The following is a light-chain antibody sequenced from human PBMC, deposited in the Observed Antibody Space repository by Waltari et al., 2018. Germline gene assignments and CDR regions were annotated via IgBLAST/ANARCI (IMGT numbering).Light chain of an antibody. CDR2: GKN. J-gene: IGLJ2*01. Sequence: SSELTQDPAVSVALGQTVRITCQGNSLRSCYPSWYQQKPGQAPVLVIYGKNNRPSGIPDRFSGASSGNTASLTITGAQAEDEADYYCNSRDTSGNHPVFGGGTKLTVL. CDR3: NSRDTSGNHPV. V-gene: IGLV3-19*01. CDR1: SLRSCY.